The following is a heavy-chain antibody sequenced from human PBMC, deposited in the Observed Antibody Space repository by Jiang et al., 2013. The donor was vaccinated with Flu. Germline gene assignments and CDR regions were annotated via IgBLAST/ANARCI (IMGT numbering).Heavy chain of an antibody. D-gene: IGHD3-22*01. Sequence: GAEVKKPGASVKVSCKASGYTFTNYAMHWVRQAPGQRLEWMGWINAGNGNTKYSQKFQGRVTITRDTSASTAYMELSSLRSEDTAIYYCARPYSVYYPHDAFDIWGQGTMVTVSS. V-gene: IGHV1-3*01. J-gene: IGHJ3*02. CDR3: ARPYSVYYPHDAFDI. CDR2: INAGNGNT. CDR1: GYTFTNYA.